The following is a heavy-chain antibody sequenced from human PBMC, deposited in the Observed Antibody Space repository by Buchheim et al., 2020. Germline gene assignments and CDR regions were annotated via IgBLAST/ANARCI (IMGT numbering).Heavy chain of an antibody. D-gene: IGHD6-19*01. V-gene: IGHV3-23*01. Sequence: EVQLLESGGGLIQPGGSLRLFCAASGFTFSSYAMNWVRQAPGKGLEGVSTISGTGGNTHYAASVKGRFTISRDTSKNTVYLQMNSLRAEDTAVYYCAKDRSGIAVAGTPGHWGQGTL. CDR1: GFTFSSYA. CDR2: ISGTGGNT. J-gene: IGHJ4*02. CDR3: AKDRSGIAVAGTPGH.